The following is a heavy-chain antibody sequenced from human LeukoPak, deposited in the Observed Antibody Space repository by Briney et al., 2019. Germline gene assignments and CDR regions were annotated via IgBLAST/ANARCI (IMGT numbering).Heavy chain of an antibody. D-gene: IGHD1-1*01. CDR3: ARADSIEILEDY. V-gene: IGHV1-2*02. J-gene: IGHJ4*02. CDR1: GGTFSSYA. Sequence: GASVKVSCKASGGTFSSYAISWVRQAPGQGLEWMGWINPNSGGTNYAQKFQGRVTMTRDTSISTAYMELSRLRSDDTAVYYCARADSIEILEDYWGQGTLVTVSS. CDR2: INPNSGGT.